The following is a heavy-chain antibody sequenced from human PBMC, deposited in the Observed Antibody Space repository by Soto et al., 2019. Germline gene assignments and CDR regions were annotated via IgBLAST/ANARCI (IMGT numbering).Heavy chain of an antibody. CDR2: IDSSSSYI. Sequence: PGGSLRLSCAASGFSFNTYAMNWVRQTPGKGLEWVSSIDSSSSYIYYADSVKGRFTISRDNAKKSLSLQMNSLRVEDTAVYYCARPVDYGGNSPGMDDWGQGTTVTVSS. CDR3: ARPVDYGGNSPGMDD. D-gene: IGHD4-17*01. V-gene: IGHV3-21*01. J-gene: IGHJ6*02. CDR1: GFSFNTYA.